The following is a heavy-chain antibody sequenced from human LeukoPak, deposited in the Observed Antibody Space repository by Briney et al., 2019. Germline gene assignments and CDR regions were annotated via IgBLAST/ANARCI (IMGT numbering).Heavy chain of an antibody. Sequence: PSETLSLTCAVSGYSISSAYYWGWIRQPPGKGLEWTGTIYHSGNTYYNPSLKSRVTISVDTSKDQFSLKVSSVTAADTAVYYCARQHPPPRISLVRGVEYWGQGTLVTVSS. CDR1: GYSISSAYY. V-gene: IGHV4-38-2*01. CDR2: IYHSGNT. J-gene: IGHJ4*02. D-gene: IGHD3-10*01. CDR3: ARQHPPPRISLVRGVEY.